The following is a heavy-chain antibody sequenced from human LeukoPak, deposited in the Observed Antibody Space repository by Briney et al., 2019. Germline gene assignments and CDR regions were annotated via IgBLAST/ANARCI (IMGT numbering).Heavy chain of an antibody. V-gene: IGHV3-15*01. J-gene: IGHJ3*02. D-gene: IGHD6-6*01. Sequence: PGRSLRLSCAASGSTFSSYGMHWVRQAPGKGLEWVGHIKSKTDGGTTDYAAPVKGRFTISRDDSKNTLYLQMNSLKTEDTAVYYCTKYSNSGAFDIWGQGTMVTVSS. CDR1: GSTFSSYG. CDR2: IKSKTDGGTT. CDR3: TKYSNSGAFDI.